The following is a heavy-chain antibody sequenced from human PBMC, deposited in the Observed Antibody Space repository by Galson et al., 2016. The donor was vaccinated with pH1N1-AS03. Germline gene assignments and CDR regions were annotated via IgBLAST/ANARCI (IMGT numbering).Heavy chain of an antibody. CDR3: ARHRNKGLLPLIDALDI. CDR1: AASFSSHW. V-gene: IGHV5-51*01. Sequence: QSGAEVKKPGEPLNISCKGSAASFSSHWIAWVRQMPGKGPEWMGVIYPGDSDSRYSPSFRGQVTITSDKSTNTAYLQWRSQKASDTAMYYRARHRNKGLLPLIDALDIWGQGTMVTVSS. J-gene: IGHJ3*02. D-gene: IGHD3-22*01. CDR2: IYPGDSDS.